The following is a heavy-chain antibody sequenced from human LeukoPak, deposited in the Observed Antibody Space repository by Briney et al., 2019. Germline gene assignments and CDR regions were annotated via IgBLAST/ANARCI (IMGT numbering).Heavy chain of an antibody. CDR2: ISPYNGNT. CDR3: ASSTRNCGGDCYPGDFDY. CDR1: GYTFTSYG. J-gene: IGHJ4*02. Sequence: ASVKVSCKASGYTFTSYGISWVRQAPGQGLEWMGWISPYNGNTNYAYNVRGRVTMTTDTSTSTAYMELRSLTSDDTAVYYCASSTRNCGGDCYPGDFDYWGQGTLVTVSS. D-gene: IGHD2-21*02. V-gene: IGHV1-18*01.